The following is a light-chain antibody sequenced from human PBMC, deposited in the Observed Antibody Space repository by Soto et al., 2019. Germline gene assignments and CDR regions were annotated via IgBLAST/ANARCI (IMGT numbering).Light chain of an antibody. Sequence: QSVLTQPRSVSGSPGQSVTISCTGTGHDVGAYNYVSWYQQHPGRPPKLLIYGVVRWPSGVPDRFSGSKSGNTASLTISGLQAEDEADYFCCSYAGGYTYLFGTGTKLTVL. V-gene: IGLV2-11*01. CDR2: GVV. J-gene: IGLJ1*01. CDR3: CSYAGGYTYL. CDR1: GHDVGAYNY.